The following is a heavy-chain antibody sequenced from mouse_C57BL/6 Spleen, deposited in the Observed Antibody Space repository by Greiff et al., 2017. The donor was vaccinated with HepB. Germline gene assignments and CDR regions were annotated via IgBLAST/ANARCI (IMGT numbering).Heavy chain of an antibody. CDR3: AKDYQGENFDY. D-gene: IGHD2-4*01. V-gene: IGHV5-17*01. J-gene: IGHJ2*01. Sequence: EVKLMESGGGLVKPGGSLKLSCAASGFTFSDYGMHWVRQAPEKGLEWVAYISSGSSTIYYADTVKGRFTISRDNAKNTLFLQMTSLRSEDTAMYYCAKDYQGENFDYWGQGTTLTVSS. CDR2: ISSGSSTI. CDR1: GFTFSDYG.